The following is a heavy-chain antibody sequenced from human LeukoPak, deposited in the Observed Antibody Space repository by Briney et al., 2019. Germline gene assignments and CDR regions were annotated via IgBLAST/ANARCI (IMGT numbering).Heavy chain of an antibody. V-gene: IGHV3-23*01. Sequence: PGGSLRLSCAASGFTFSSYAMSWVRQAPGKGLEWVSAISDSGGSTYYADSVKGRFTISRDNSKNTLYLQMNSLRAEDTAVYYCAKAIMITFGGVGSAPNNYFDYWGQGTLVTVSS. CDR2: ISDSGGST. CDR1: GFTFSSYA. D-gene: IGHD3-16*01. CDR3: AKAIMITFGGVGSAPNNYFDY. J-gene: IGHJ4*02.